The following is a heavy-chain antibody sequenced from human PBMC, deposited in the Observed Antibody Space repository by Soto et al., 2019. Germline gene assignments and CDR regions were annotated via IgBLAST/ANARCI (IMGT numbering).Heavy chain of an antibody. CDR3: ACVLQLWLRRINNGYSG. J-gene: IGHJ4*02. CDR1: GGTFSTYA. D-gene: IGHD5-12*01. CDR2: IIPMFGTA. V-gene: IGHV1-69*12. Sequence: QVQLVQSGAEVKKPESSVKVSCKAPGGTFSTYAISWVRQAPGQGLEWMGGIIPMFGTANYAQRLQDRVTITADESTNTVYMELSSLRTEDTAVYFCACVLQLWLRRINNGYSGWGQGTLVTVSS.